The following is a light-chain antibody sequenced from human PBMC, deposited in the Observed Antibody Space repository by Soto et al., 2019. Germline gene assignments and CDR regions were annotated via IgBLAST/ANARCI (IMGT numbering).Light chain of an antibody. Sequence: EVVLTQSPATLSMSPGERVTLSCRASQSVSTFVAWYQHKPGQAPRPVIYDTFKRAPGVPDRFSGGGSGTDFSLTISSLQSEDFAVYHCQQYDKWPRTFGQGTKVEI. CDR1: QSVSTF. J-gene: IGKJ1*01. V-gene: IGKV3-11*01. CDR2: DTF. CDR3: QQYDKWPRT.